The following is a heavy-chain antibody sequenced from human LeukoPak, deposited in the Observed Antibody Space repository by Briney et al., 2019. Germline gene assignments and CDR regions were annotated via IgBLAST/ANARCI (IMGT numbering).Heavy chain of an antibody. D-gene: IGHD2-21*02. CDR2: FIPMLDIA. CDR3: ARAACVGGCFGALDI. J-gene: IGHJ3*02. Sequence: GASVKVSCKASGGTLSSHAITWVRQGPGQGLEWMGRFIPMLDIAHYAQKFQDRVTITADKSTSTAYMELSSLRSEDTAVYYCARAACVGGCFGALDIWGQETMVTVSS. CDR1: GGTLSSHA. V-gene: IGHV1-69*04.